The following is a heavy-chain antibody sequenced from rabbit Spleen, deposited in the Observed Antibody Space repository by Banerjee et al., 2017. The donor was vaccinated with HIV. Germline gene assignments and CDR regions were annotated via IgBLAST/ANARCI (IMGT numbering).Heavy chain of an antibody. CDR2: IDPLFAST. V-gene: IGHV1S47*01. CDR1: GFDFSSYG. CDR3: LRDRADIGGDYGPYYFDF. J-gene: IGHJ4*01. D-gene: IGHD2-1*01. Sequence: QEQLVESGGGLVQPGGSLKVSCKASGFDFSSYGVSWVRQAPGKGLEWIGYIDPLFASTYYASWVDGRFSISRENTQNTVYLKLNSLTAADTATYFCLRDRADIGGDYGPYYFDFWGQGTLVTVS.